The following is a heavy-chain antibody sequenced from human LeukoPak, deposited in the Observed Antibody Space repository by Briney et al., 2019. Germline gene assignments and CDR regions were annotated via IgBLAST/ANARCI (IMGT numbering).Heavy chain of an antibody. J-gene: IGHJ6*02. CDR1: GFTFSSYW. V-gene: IGHV3-7*01. Sequence: PGGSLRLSCAASGFTFSSYWISWVRQAPGKGLEWVANIKQDGSEKYYVDSVKGRFTISRDNAKNSLYLQMNSLRAEDTAVYYCARDGSSWFYYYYGMDVWGQGTTVTVSS. CDR3: ARDGSSWFYYYYGMDV. D-gene: IGHD6-13*01. CDR2: IKQDGSEK.